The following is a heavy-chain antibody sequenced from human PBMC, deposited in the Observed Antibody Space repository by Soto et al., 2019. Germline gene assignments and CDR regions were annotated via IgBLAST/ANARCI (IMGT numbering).Heavy chain of an antibody. V-gene: IGHV1-8*01. CDR3: ARRAFGSSRSFDI. CDR2: MNPNSGNT. J-gene: IGHJ3*02. D-gene: IGHD6-6*01. CDR1: GYTFTSYD. Sequence: GXSVKVSCKGSGYTFTSYDINCVRQATGQGLEWMGWMNPNSGNTGYAQKFQGRVTMTRNTSISTAYMELSSLRAEDTALYYCARRAFGSSRSFDIWGQGTMGTVSS.